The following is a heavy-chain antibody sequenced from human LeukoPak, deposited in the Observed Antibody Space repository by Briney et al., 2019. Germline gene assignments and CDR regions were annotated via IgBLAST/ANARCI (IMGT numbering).Heavy chain of an antibody. D-gene: IGHD3-10*01. J-gene: IGHJ4*02. CDR1: GFSISNNG. Sequence: GGSLRLSCGASGFSISNNGISWVRHAPGKRLEWVSGISGSGDVTWYADSVKGRFTISRDNSKNTLYLQMSSLRAEDSALYYCVKWGGFGRHWGRGTLVTVSS. V-gene: IGHV3-23*01. CDR3: VKWGGFGRH. CDR2: ISGSGDVT.